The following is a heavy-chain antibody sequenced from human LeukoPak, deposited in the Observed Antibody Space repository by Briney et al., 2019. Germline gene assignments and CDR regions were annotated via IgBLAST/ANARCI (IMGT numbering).Heavy chain of an antibody. CDR1: GYTFTSYD. Sequence: ASVKVSCKASGYTFTSYDINWVRQATGQGLEWMGWINPNSGGTNYAQKFQGRVTMTRDTSISTAYMELSRLRSDDTAVYYCARMVASLGKGVFDYWGQGTLVTVSS. J-gene: IGHJ4*02. V-gene: IGHV1-2*02. CDR3: ARMVASLGKGVFDY. D-gene: IGHD7-27*01. CDR2: INPNSGGT.